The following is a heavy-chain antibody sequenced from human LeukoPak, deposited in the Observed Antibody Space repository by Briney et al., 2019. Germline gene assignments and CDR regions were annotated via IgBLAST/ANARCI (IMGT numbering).Heavy chain of an antibody. Sequence: GASVKVSCKASGYTFTSYDINWVRQATGQGLEWMGWMNPNSGNTGYAQKFQGRVTITRNTSITTAYMELSSLRSEDTAVYYCARGGPYRIQLWGKTYYFDYWGQGTLVTVSS. CDR2: MNPNSGNT. V-gene: IGHV1-8*03. CDR1: GYTFTSYD. J-gene: IGHJ4*02. D-gene: IGHD5-18*01. CDR3: ARGGPYRIQLWGKTYYFDY.